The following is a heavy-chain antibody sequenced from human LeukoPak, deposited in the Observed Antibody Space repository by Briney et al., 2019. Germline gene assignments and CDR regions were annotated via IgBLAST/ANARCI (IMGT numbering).Heavy chain of an antibody. CDR3: ASQRRLLWFGELSGGMDV. CDR2: ITGDGGGT. J-gene: IGHJ6*02. V-gene: IGHV3-23*01. CDR1: GFTFRNYV. Sequence: PGGSLRLSCAASGFTFRNYVMSWDRQPPETGLEWVSVITGDGGGTNNADSVKGRFTIFRDNSKNTLYLQMSSLRAEDTAVCYCASQRRLLWFGELSGGMDVWGQRPTVTVSS. D-gene: IGHD3-10*01.